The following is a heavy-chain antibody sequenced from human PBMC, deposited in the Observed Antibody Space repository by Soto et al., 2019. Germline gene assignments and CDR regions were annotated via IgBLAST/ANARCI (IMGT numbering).Heavy chain of an antibody. D-gene: IGHD2-8*01. CDR1: GFTFSRYA. Sequence: ESGGGVVRPGRSLRLSCSASGFTFSRYAMHWVRQAPGKGLEWLAVISYEGSNRYSADSVKGRFTVSRDNSKNTLYLQMDSLRPEDTAVYYCARDYRLRYDLGYVAYWGQGTLVTVSS. CDR3: ARDYRLRYDLGYVAY. V-gene: IGHV3-30-3*01. CDR2: ISYEGSNR. J-gene: IGHJ4*02.